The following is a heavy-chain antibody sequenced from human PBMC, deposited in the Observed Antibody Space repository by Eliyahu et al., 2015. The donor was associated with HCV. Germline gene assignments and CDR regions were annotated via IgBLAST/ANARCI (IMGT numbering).Heavy chain of an antibody. Sequence: QVQLVESGGGVVQPGRSLRXXCAASGFTFSSYGXHWVRQAPGKGLGXVAVISYDGSNKYYADSVKGRFTISRDNSKNTLYLQMNSLRAEDTAVYYCAKWPRREQPEDYWGQGTLVTVSS. V-gene: IGHV3-30*18. CDR1: GFTFSSYG. CDR2: ISYDGSNK. J-gene: IGHJ4*02. CDR3: AKWPRREQPEDY. D-gene: IGHD1-26*01.